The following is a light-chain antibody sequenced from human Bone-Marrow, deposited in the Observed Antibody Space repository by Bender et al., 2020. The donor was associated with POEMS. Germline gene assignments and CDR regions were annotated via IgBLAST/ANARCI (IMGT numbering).Light chain of an antibody. CDR2: SSH. CDR3: AVWDDSRNGWV. V-gene: IGLV1-44*01. J-gene: IGLJ3*02. Sequence: QSVLTQPPSASGTPGQRFTISCSGGSSNIGAHAVNWYQHLPGTAPKLLIYSSHRRPSEVPDRFSGSRSGTSASLAISGLQSEDEADYYCAVWDDSRNGWVFGGGTKLTVL. CDR1: SSNIGAHA.